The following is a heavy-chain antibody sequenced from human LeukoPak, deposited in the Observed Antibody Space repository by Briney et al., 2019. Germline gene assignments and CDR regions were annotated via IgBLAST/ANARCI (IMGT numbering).Heavy chain of an antibody. V-gene: IGHV4-38-2*02. Sequence: SETLSLTCTVSGYSISSGYNWGWIRPPPGKGLEWIGSIYYSGSTYYNPSLKSRVTISVDTSKNQFSLKLSSVTAADTAVYYCARCSGWFVGEDNWFDPWGQGTLVTVSS. CDR3: ARCSGWFVGEDNWFDP. J-gene: IGHJ5*02. CDR2: IYYSGST. CDR1: GYSISSGYN. D-gene: IGHD6-19*01.